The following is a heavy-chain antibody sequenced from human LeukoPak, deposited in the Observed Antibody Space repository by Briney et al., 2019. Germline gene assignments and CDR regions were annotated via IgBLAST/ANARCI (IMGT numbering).Heavy chain of an antibody. J-gene: IGHJ6*02. V-gene: IGHV4-59*01. CDR2: IYDSGTT. Sequence: SETLSLTCTVSGGSISGYYLSWIRQSPEKGLEWIGYIYDSGTTNYNPFLKSRVLMSVDTSKTQVSLKVKSVTAADTAVYYCARGWDTGYGYYGMDVWGQGTTVTVSS. CDR1: GGSISGYY. D-gene: IGHD5-18*01. CDR3: ARGWDTGYGYYGMDV.